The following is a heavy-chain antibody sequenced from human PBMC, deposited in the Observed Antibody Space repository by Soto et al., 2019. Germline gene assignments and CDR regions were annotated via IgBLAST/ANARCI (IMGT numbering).Heavy chain of an antibody. Sequence: PVESLKISCKGSGYSFTSYWIGWVRQMPGKGLEWMGIIYPGDSDTRYSPSFQGQVTISADKSISTAYLQWSSLKASDTAMYYCARARSGGSKYYYYYGMDVWGQGTTVTVSS. V-gene: IGHV5-51*01. CDR2: IYPGDSDT. J-gene: IGHJ6*02. CDR3: ARARSGGSKYYYYYGMDV. CDR1: GYSFTSYW. D-gene: IGHD6-19*01.